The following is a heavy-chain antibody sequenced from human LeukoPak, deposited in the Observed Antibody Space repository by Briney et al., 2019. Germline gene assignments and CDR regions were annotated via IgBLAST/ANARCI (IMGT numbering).Heavy chain of an antibody. D-gene: IGHD2-21*02. J-gene: IGHJ4*02. CDR2: INPNSGGT. V-gene: IGHV1-2*02. CDR1: GYTLTGYY. Sequence: ASVKVSCKASGYTLTGYYMHWMRQAPGQGLEWMGWINPNSGGTNYAQKFQGRVTMTRDTSISTAYMELSRVRSDDTAVYYCARGISYCGGDCSDYWGQGTLVTVSS. CDR3: ARGISYCGGDCSDY.